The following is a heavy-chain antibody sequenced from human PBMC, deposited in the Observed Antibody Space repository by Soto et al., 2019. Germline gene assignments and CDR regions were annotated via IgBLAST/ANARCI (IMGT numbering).Heavy chain of an antibody. J-gene: IGHJ4*02. CDR2: ISSSSSYI. CDR1: GFTFSGYN. CDR3: ARERGYSYGYEDY. Sequence: EVQLVESGGGLVKPGGSLRLSCAASGFTFSGYNMNRVRQAPGKGLEWVSSISSSSSYIYYADSVKGRFTISRDNAKNSLYLQMNSLRAEDTAVYYCARERGYSYGYEDYWGQGTLVTVSS. D-gene: IGHD5-18*01. V-gene: IGHV3-21*01.